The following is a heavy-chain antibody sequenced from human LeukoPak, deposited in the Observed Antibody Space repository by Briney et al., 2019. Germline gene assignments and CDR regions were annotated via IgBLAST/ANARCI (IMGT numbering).Heavy chain of an antibody. D-gene: IGHD6-19*01. J-gene: IGHJ4*02. CDR1: GFTLITYW. CDR2: INQDGSEK. V-gene: IGHV3-7*04. Sequence: VQPGGSLRLSCAASGFTLITYWMTWVRQAPGKGLEWVANINQDGSEKYYVGSVRGRFTISRDNARNSLYLQMNSLRAEDPAVYYCARVPAVAGTRDWGQGTLVTVSS. CDR3: ARVPAVAGTRD.